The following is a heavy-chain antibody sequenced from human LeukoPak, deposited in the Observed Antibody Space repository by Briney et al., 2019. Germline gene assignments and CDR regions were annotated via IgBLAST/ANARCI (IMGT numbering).Heavy chain of an antibody. CDR3: ASSRSWTPEYFQH. Sequence: GGTLTLSCAASGFTFSSYAMSWVRQAPGKGLEWVSAISGSGGSTYYPDSVKGRCNISRDNSKNTLYLQMNSLRAEHTAVYYCASSRSWTPEYFQHWGQGTLVTVSS. CDR2: ISGSGGST. J-gene: IGHJ1*01. D-gene: IGHD6-13*01. V-gene: IGHV3-23*01. CDR1: GFTFSSYA.